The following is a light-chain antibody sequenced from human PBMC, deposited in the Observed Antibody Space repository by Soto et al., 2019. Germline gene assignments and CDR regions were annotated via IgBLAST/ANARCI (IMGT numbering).Light chain of an antibody. CDR3: QQYNGWTWT. Sequence: EILLAQYPATLSVSPGERVTLSCGATQTIGNKLAWYLQRPGQAPRLLIYGASTRATDIPARLSGSGYGTELTLTITGMQYEDFAVYYCQQYNGWTWTFGLGTKVDIK. CDR1: QTIGNK. CDR2: GAS. V-gene: IGKV3-15*01. J-gene: IGKJ1*01.